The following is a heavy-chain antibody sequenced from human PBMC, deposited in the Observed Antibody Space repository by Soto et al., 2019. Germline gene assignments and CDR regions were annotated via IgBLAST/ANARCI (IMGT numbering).Heavy chain of an antibody. D-gene: IGHD3-22*01. CDR2: INHSGNT. Sequence: SETLSLTCAVYGGSFSGYSWTWIRQPPGKGLEWIGEINHSGNTKYNPSLKSRVTISVDTSKNQFSVKLSSVTAADTAVYYCAEYSSGYHWFDPWGQGTLVTVS. CDR3: AEYSSGYHWFDP. J-gene: IGHJ5*02. V-gene: IGHV4-34*01. CDR1: GGSFSGYS.